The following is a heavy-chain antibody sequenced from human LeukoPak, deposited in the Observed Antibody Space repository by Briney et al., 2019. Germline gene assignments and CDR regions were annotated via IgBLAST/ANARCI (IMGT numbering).Heavy chain of an antibody. CDR2: ISGSGGST. V-gene: IGHV3-23*01. CDR1: GFTFSGYA. CDR3: AKRYYDFWSGYFFDY. Sequence: GGSLRLSCAASGFTFSGYAMSWVRQAPGKGLEWVSAISGSGGSTYYADSVKGRFTISRDNSKNTLYLQMNSLRAEDTAVYYCAKRYYDFWSGYFFDYWGQGTLVTVSS. J-gene: IGHJ4*02. D-gene: IGHD3-3*01.